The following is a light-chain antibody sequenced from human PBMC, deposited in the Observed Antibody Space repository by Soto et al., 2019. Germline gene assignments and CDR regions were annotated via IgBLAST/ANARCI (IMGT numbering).Light chain of an antibody. CDR2: DAS. CDR1: QSISSW. CDR3: QQYNSSYT. J-gene: IGKJ2*01. V-gene: IGKV1-5*01. Sequence: DIQMTQSPSTLSASVGDRVTITCRASQSISSWVAWYQQKPGKAPKLLIYDASSLESGVPSRFSGSGSGTEFTLTISSLQPDDFATYYGQQYNSSYTFGQGTKLEIK.